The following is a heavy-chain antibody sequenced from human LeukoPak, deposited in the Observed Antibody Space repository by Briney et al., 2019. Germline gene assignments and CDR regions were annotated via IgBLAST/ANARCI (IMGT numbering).Heavy chain of an antibody. CDR2: INPNSGGT. V-gene: IGHV1-2*02. Sequence: ASVKVSCKASGYTFTGHYMHWVRQAPGHGLEWMGWINPNSGGTNYAQKFQGRVTMTRDTSISTAYMELRRHRSDDTAVYYCARSLSLPYYYDSSGFGYWGQGTLVTVSS. J-gene: IGHJ4*02. CDR1: GYTFTGHY. D-gene: IGHD3-22*01. CDR3: ARSLSLPYYYDSSGFGY.